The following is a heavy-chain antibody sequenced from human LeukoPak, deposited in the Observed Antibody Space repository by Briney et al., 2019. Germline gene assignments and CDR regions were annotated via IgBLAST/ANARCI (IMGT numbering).Heavy chain of an antibody. V-gene: IGHV3-23*01. CDR2: ISGSGGST. J-gene: IGHJ6*02. Sequence: PGGSLRLSCAASGFTFSSYAMSWVRQAPGKGLEWVSAISGSGGSTYYADSVKGRFTISRDNTNSTLFLQMNSLRAEDTAVYYCAKSRYADYYYYYGMDVWGQGTTVTVSS. CDR3: AKSRYADYYYYYGMDV. D-gene: IGHD5-18*01. CDR1: GFTFSSYA.